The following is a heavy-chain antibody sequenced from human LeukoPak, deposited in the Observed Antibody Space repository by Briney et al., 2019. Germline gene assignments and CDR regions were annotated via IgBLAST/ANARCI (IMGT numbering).Heavy chain of an antibody. D-gene: IGHD5-18*01. Sequence: ASVKVSCKASGYTFTSYGISWVRQATGQGLEWMGWMNPNSGNTGYAQKFQGRVTMTRDMSTTTVYVELSSLKSDDTAVYYCARGGHTYSYFPKPWDYWGQGTLVAVSS. CDR3: ARGGHTYSYFPKPWDY. J-gene: IGHJ4*02. CDR1: GYTFTSYG. V-gene: IGHV1-8*02. CDR2: MNPNSGNT.